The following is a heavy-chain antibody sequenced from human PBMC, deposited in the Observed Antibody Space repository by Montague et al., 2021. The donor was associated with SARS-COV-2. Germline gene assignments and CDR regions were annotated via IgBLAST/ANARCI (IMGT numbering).Heavy chain of an antibody. CDR2: IYWXDDK. CDR1: GFSLSTSGVG. J-gene: IGHJ5*02. CDR3: AHRPLLVLKGQFDH. V-gene: IGHV2-5*02. Sequence: PALVKPTQTLTLTCTFSGFSLSTSGVGVGWIRQPPGKALEWLALIYWXDDKRYSPSLKNRLTITKDTSKNQVVLTMTNMDPVDTATYYCAHRPLLVLKGQFDHWGQGTLVTVSS.